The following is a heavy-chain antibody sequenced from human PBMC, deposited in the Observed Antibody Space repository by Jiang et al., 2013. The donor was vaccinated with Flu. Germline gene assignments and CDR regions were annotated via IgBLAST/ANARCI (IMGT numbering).Heavy chain of an antibody. Sequence: AYNGNTNYAQKLQGRVTMTTDTSTSTAYMELRSLRSDDTAVYYCARDPAAAADYWGQGTLVTVSS. D-gene: IGHD6-13*01. CDR2: AYNGNT. V-gene: IGHV1-18*01. CDR3: ARDPAAAADY. J-gene: IGHJ4*02.